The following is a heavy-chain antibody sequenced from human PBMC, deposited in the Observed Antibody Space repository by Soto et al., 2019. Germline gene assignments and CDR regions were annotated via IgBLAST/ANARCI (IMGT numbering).Heavy chain of an antibody. Sequence: ASVKVSCKASGYTFTSYDIYWVRQATGQGLEWMGWMNPNTGNSAYAQKFQGRVTVTSDTSINTVHMELNSLRSEDTAVYYCARRAETNGWNGFGADKYYFDFWGQGTVVTVSS. D-gene: IGHD1-1*01. CDR1: GYTFTSYD. J-gene: IGHJ4*02. V-gene: IGHV1-8*01. CDR2: MNPNTGNS. CDR3: ARRAETNGWNGFGADKYYFDF.